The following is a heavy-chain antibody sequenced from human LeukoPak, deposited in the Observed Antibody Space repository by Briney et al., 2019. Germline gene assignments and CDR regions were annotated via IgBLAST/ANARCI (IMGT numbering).Heavy chain of an antibody. CDR1: GYTFTGYY. CDR2: INPNSGGT. CDR3: ASYSYGSADAFDI. D-gene: IGHD5-18*01. V-gene: IGHV1-2*02. Sequence: ASVKVSCKASGYTFTGYYMHWVRQAPGQGLEWMGWINPNSGGTNYAQKFQGRVTMTRDTSISTAYMELSRLRSDDTAVYFCASYSYGSADAFDIWGQGTMVTVSS. J-gene: IGHJ3*02.